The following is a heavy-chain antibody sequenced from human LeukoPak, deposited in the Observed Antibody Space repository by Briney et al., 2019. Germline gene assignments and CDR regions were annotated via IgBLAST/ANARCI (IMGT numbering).Heavy chain of an antibody. J-gene: IGHJ3*02. V-gene: IGHV4-34*01. D-gene: IGHD1-7*01. CDR2: INHSGST. Sequence: SETLSLTCAVYGGSLSGYYWSWIRQPPGKGLEWIGEINHSGSTNYNPSLKSRVTISVDTSKNQFSLKLSSVTAADTAVYYCARDEYRTNDAFDIWGQGTMVTVSS. CDR3: ARDEYRTNDAFDI. CDR1: GGSLSGYY.